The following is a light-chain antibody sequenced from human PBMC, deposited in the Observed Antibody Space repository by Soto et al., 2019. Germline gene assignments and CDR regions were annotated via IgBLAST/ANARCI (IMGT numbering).Light chain of an antibody. Sequence: EMVLTQSPGTLSLSPGEIATLSCRASQSVSTSYLAWYQQKPGQAPRLLIYGASSRATGIPDRFSGSGSGTDFTLPISRLEPEVFAVYFCQQYGTSPPKYTVGEGPKLEIK. CDR3: QQYGTSPPKYT. CDR1: QSVSTSY. CDR2: GAS. J-gene: IGKJ2*01. V-gene: IGKV3-20*01.